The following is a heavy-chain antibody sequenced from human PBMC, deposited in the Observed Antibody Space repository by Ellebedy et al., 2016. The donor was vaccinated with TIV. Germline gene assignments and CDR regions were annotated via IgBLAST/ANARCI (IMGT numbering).Heavy chain of an antibody. CDR2: ISSSSSTI. CDR1: GFTFSSYS. V-gene: IGHV3-48*04. D-gene: IGHD6-13*01. CDR3: ARDINQQLVQSSVL. J-gene: IGHJ4*02. Sequence: GESLKISXAASGFTFSSYSMNWVRQAPGKGLEWVSYISSSSSTIYYADSVKGRFTISSDNAKNSLYLQMNSLRAEDTAVNYCARDINQQLVQSSVLWGQGTLVTVSS.